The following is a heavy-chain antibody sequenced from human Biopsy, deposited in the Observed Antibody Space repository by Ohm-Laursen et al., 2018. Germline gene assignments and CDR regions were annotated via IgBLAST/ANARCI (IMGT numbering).Heavy chain of an antibody. CDR3: ARDTRWSPYSMDV. CDR1: GFTFSDYS. CDR2: ISSSTSYI. Sequence: SLRLSCTASGFTFSDYSMNWVRQAPGKGLEWVSSISSSTSYIYYADSVKGRFTVSRDNAKNSLYLQMHSLRAEDTAVYYCARDTRWSPYSMDVWGQGTTVTVSS. D-gene: IGHD4-23*01. J-gene: IGHJ6*02. V-gene: IGHV3-21*04.